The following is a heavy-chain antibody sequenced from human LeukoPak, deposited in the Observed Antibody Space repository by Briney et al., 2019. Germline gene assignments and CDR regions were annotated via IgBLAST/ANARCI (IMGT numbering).Heavy chain of an antibody. D-gene: IGHD1-20*01. J-gene: IGHJ4*02. V-gene: IGHV3-66*01. CDR3: ARDFPITAFDC. CDR1: GLTVSSNY. Sequence: GGSPRLSCSPSGLTVSSNYMSSVRQAPGKGLGWGSVISSGGSTYYADSVKGRFTISRDNSKNTLYLQMNSLRAEDTAVYYCARDFPITAFDCWGRGTLVTVSS. CDR2: ISSGGST.